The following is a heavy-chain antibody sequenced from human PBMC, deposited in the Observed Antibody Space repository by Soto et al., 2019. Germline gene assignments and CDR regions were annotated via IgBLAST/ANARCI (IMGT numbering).Heavy chain of an antibody. CDR3: ARLRIATNNYKWFDP. CDR2: IYVTGAV. Sequence: ASETLSLTCSVSGAALDSGNYYWSWIRQVPGKGLEWIGNIYVTGAVDYNPSLRDRITISQDTSERQFSLNLSLVTAADTAVYYCARLRIATNNYKWFDPWGQGTLVTVSS. J-gene: IGHJ5*02. D-gene: IGHD1-20*01. CDR1: GAALDSGNYY. V-gene: IGHV4-31*03.